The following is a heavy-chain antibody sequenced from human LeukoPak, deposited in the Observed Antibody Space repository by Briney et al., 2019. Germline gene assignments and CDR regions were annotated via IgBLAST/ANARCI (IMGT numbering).Heavy chain of an antibody. V-gene: IGHV4-34*01. CDR1: GGSFSGYY. Sequence: PSETLSLTCAVYGGSFSGYYWSWIRQPPGKGLEWIGEINHSGSTNYNPSLKSRVTISVDTSKNQFSLKLSSVTAADTAVYYCVSVPVYYDILTGYYDTTFDYWGQGTLVTVSS. CDR2: INHSGST. CDR3: VSVPVYYDILTGYYDTTFDY. D-gene: IGHD3-9*01. J-gene: IGHJ4*02.